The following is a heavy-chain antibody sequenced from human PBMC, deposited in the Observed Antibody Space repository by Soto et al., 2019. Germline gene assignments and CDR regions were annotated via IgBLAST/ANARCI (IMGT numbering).Heavy chain of an antibody. CDR3: ARVPGDRDAFDI. J-gene: IGHJ3*02. CDR2: IYYSGST. Sequence: SETLSLTCTVSGGSISSSSYYWGWIRQPPGKGLEWIGSIYYSGSTYYNPSLKSRVTISVDTSKNQFSLKLSSVTAADKAVYYCARVPGDRDAFDIWGQGTMVTVSS. D-gene: IGHD3-10*01. CDR1: GGSISSSSYY. V-gene: IGHV4-39*07.